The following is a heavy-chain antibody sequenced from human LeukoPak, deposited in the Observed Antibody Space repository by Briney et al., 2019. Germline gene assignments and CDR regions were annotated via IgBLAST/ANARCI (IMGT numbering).Heavy chain of an antibody. CDR1: GFTFSSYA. J-gene: IGHJ4*02. V-gene: IGHV3-30-3*01. Sequence: GRSLRLSCAASGFTFSSYAMHWVRQAPGKGLEWVAVISYDGSNKYYADSVKGRFTISRDNSKNTLYLQMNSLRAEDTAVYYCARDPIGYCSSTSCHPYFDYWGQGTLVTVSS. CDR3: ARDPIGYCSSTSCHPYFDY. CDR2: ISYDGSNK. D-gene: IGHD2-2*01.